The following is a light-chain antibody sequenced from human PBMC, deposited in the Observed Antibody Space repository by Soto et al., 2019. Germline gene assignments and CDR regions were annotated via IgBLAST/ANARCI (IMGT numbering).Light chain of an antibody. Sequence: IQMTQSPYTLSPSVGDRVSITCRASQSISGWLAWYQQKPGKAPKLLIYDASSLESGVPSRFSGSGSGTEFSLTISRLQPDDFATYYCQQYNSYSVNAFGQGTKLEIK. J-gene: IGKJ2*01. CDR2: DAS. CDR1: QSISGW. V-gene: IGKV1-5*01. CDR3: QQYNSYSVNA.